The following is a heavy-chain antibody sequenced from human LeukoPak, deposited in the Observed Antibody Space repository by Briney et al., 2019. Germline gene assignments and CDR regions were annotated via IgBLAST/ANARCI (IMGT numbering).Heavy chain of an antibody. CDR3: ARLYSSSWLPHYYYGMDV. CDR1: GGSFSGYY. Sequence: SETLSLTCAVYGGSFSGYYWSWIRQPPGKGLEWIGEINHSGSTNYNPSLKSRVTISVDTSKNQFSLKLSPVTAADTAVYYFARLYSSSWLPHYYYGMDVWGQGTTVTVSS. J-gene: IGHJ6*02. D-gene: IGHD6-13*01. CDR2: INHSGST. V-gene: IGHV4-34*01.